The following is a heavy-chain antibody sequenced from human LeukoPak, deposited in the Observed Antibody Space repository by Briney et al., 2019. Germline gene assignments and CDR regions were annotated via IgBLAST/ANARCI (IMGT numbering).Heavy chain of an antibody. V-gene: IGHV3-23*01. J-gene: IGHJ6*03. D-gene: IGHD5-24*01. CDR3: AKGDSPTYYYMDV. Sequence: AGGSLRLSCAASGFTFSSYAMSWVRQAPGKGLEWVSAISGSGGSTYYADSVKGRFTISRDNSKNTLYLQMNSLRAEDTAVYYCAKGDSPTYYYMDVWGKGTTVTVSS. CDR2: ISGSGGST. CDR1: GFTFSSYA.